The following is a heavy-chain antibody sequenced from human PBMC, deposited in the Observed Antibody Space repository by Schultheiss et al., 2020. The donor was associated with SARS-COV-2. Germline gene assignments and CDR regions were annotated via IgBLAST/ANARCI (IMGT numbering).Heavy chain of an antibody. V-gene: IGHV3-48*02. J-gene: IGHJ5*02. D-gene: IGHD3-22*01. Sequence: GGSLRLSCAASGFTFSSYSMNWVRQAPGKGLEWVSYISSSSSTIYYADSVKGRFTISRDNAKNSLYLQMNSLRDEDTAVYYCARGTPEYYYDSSGYGNWFDPWGQGTLVTVSS. CDR2: ISSSSSTI. CDR1: GFTFSSYS. CDR3: ARGTPEYYYDSSGYGNWFDP.